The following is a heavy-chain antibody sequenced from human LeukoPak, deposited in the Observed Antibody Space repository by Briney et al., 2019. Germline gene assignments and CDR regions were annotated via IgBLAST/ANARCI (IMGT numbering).Heavy chain of an antibody. D-gene: IGHD3-10*01. CDR1: GFTFSSYA. Sequence: PGGSLRLSCAASGFTFSSYAMGWVRQAPGKGLEWVSAISGSGGSTYYADSVKGRFTISRDNSKNTLYLQMNSLRAEDTAVYYCAKDEYGSGRYDYWGQGTLVTVSS. J-gene: IGHJ4*02. V-gene: IGHV3-23*01. CDR3: AKDEYGSGRYDY. CDR2: ISGSGGST.